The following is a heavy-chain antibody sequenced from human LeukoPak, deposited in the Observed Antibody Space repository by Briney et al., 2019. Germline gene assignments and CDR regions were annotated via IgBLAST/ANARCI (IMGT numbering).Heavy chain of an antibody. V-gene: IGHV1-8*01. CDR2: MNPNSGNT. D-gene: IGHD3-10*01. Sequence: ASVKVSCKASGYTFTSYDINWVRQATGQGLEWMGWMNPNSGNTGYAQEFQGRVTMTRNTSISTAYMELSSLRSEDTAVYYCARGISGRPLAGTYGSGKNYYYYMDVWGKGTTVTISS. J-gene: IGHJ6*03. CDR3: ARGISGRPLAGTYGSGKNYYYYMDV. CDR1: GYTFTSYD.